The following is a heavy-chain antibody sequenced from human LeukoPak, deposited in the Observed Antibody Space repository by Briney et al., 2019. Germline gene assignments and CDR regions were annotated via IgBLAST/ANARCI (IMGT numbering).Heavy chain of an antibody. CDR1: GFTFSNYW. J-gene: IGHJ5*02. CDR3: AREVGSSWTNWFDP. D-gene: IGHD6-13*01. Sequence: GGSLRLSCAASGFTFSNYWMSWVRQAPGKGLEWVANIKQDGSEKYYVDSVKGRFTISRDNAKNSLYLQMNSLRAEDTAVYYCAREVGSSWTNWFDPWGQGTLVTVSS. CDR2: IKQDGSEK. V-gene: IGHV3-7*01.